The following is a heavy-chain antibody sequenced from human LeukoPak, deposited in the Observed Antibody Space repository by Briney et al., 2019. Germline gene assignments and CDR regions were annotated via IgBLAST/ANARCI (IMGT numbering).Heavy chain of an antibody. CDR2: IRHSGST. CDR3: ARDRAAAAFFDY. Sequence: PSETLSLTCAVSGYSISSGYYWGWIRQPRGKGLEWIGSIRHSGSTYYNPSLKSRVTISVDTSKNQSSLKLSSVTAADTAVYYCARDRAAAAFFDYWGQGTLVTVSS. CDR1: GYSISSGYY. D-gene: IGHD6-13*01. J-gene: IGHJ4*02. V-gene: IGHV4-38-2*02.